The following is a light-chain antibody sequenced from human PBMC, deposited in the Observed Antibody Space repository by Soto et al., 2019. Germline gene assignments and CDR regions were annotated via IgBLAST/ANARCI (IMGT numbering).Light chain of an antibody. J-gene: IGLJ2*01. V-gene: IGLV1-40*01. Sequence: QSVLTRPPSVSGAPGQRVTISCTGSSSNIGAGYDVHWYQQLPGTAPKLLIYGNSNRPSGVPDRFSGSKSGTSASLAITGLQSEDESDYHRHVYDSSLSGYVVFGGGTKLTVL. CDR3: HVYDSSLSGYVV. CDR2: GNS. CDR1: SSNIGAGYD.